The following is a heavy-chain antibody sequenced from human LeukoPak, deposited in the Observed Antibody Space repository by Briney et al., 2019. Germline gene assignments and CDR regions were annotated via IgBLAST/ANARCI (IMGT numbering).Heavy chain of an antibody. J-gene: IGHJ4*02. Sequence: GGSLRLSCAASGFTFSSYAMSWVRQAPGKGLEWVSAISGSGGSTYYADSVKGRFTISRDNSKNTLYLQMNSLRAEETDVYYCAKATYYYDSSGYYYYFDYWGQGTLVTVSS. CDR1: GFTFSSYA. V-gene: IGHV3-23*01. CDR2: ISGSGGST. CDR3: AKATYYYDSSGYYYYFDY. D-gene: IGHD3-22*01.